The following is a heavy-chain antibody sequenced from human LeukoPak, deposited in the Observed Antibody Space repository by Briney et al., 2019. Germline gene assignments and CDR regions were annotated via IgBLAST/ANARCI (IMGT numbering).Heavy chain of an antibody. D-gene: IGHD5-24*01. Sequence: SQTLSLTCTVSGGSISSGGYYWSWIRQPPGKGLEWIGYIYHSGSTNYNPSLKSRVTISVDKSKNQFSLKLSSVTAADTAVYYCARGGGYNSFDYWGQGTLVTVSS. CDR3: ARGGGYNSFDY. CDR1: GGSISSGGYY. CDR2: IYHSGST. V-gene: IGHV4-30-2*01. J-gene: IGHJ4*02.